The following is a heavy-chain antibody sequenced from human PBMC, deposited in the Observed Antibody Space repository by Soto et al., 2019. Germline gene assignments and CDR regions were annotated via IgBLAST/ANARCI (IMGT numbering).Heavy chain of an antibody. V-gene: IGHV4-31*03. CDR2: IHQNGNS. CDR1: GGSISSGAYY. J-gene: IGHJ5*02. Sequence: QVQLQESGPGLVKPSQTLSLTCTVSGGSISSGAYYWSWVRQPPGKGLEWIGYIHQNGNSYNNPPLKSRISISLDTSKNQFSLNLTSVTAADTAVYYCARVSATGTRWFDPWGQGTLVTVSS. D-gene: IGHD1-26*01. CDR3: ARVSATGTRWFDP.